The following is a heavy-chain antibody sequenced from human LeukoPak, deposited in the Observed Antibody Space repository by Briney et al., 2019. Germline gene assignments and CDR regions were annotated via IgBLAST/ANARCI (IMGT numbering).Heavy chain of an antibody. V-gene: IGHV3-23*01. CDR2: ISGSGGST. Sequence: GGSLRLSCAASGFTFSSYAMSWVRQAPGKGLEWVSAISGSGGSTYYADSVKGRFTISRDNSKNTLYLQMNSLRAEDTAVYYCAKFEPFSEGYCSGGSCYPGDYWGQGTLVTVSS. J-gene: IGHJ4*02. D-gene: IGHD2-15*01. CDR1: GFTFSSYA. CDR3: AKFEPFSEGYCSGGSCYPGDY.